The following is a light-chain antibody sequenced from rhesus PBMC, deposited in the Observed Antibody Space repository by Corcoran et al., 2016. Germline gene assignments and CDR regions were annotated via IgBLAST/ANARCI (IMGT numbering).Light chain of an antibody. J-gene: IGKJ3*01. CDR2: LGF. V-gene: IGKV2-78*01. CDR3: MQTLQTPFT. CDR1: QSLLASYGYTH. Sequence: DIVMTQTPLSLPVTPGEPASISCRSSQSLLASYGYTHLHWYLQQPGQSPQLLSYLGFNRASGVPDRFSGSGSGTDFTLKSSRVEAEYVGVYYCMQTLQTPFTFGPGTKLDIK.